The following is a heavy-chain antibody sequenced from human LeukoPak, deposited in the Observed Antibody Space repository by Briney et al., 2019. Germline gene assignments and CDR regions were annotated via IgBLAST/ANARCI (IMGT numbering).Heavy chain of an antibody. V-gene: IGHV3-30*04. CDR2: ISYDGSNK. J-gene: IGHJ6*03. CDR1: GFTFSSNA. Sequence: GGSLRLSCAASGFTFSSNAMHWVRQAPGKGLEWVAIISYDGSNKYYADSVKGRFTISRDKSKNTLYLQMNSLRGEDTAVYYCAKEYLEWFPMDVWGKGTKVTISS. D-gene: IGHD3-9*01. CDR3: AKEYLEWFPMDV.